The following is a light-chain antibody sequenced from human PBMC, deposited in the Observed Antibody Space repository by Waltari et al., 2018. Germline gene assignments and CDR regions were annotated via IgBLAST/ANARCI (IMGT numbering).Light chain of an antibody. V-gene: IGKV3-20*01. CDR1: QSVGRS. CDR2: DAS. J-gene: IGKJ1*01. Sequence: EIVLTQSPGTLSFSPGVRATLSCRASQSVGRSLAWYQQKPGQAPRLLIYDASRRATGIPDRFSGSESGTDFSLTISRLEPEDSAMYYCQKYVNLPATFGQGTKVEIK. CDR3: QKYVNLPAT.